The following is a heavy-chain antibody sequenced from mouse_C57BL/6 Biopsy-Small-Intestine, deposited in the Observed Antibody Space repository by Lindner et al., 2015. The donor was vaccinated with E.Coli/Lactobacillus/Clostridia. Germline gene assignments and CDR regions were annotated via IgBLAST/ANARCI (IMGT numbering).Heavy chain of an antibody. CDR3: VRYGKFSYAMDY. CDR1: GYIFADYY. Sequence: VQLQESGPELVKPGTSVKTSCKASGYIFADYYMHWVKQSHGKSLDWIGYIFPNNGGNDYNQKFKGRATLTVDKSSSTAYMELRSLTSEDSAVYYCVRYGKFSYAMDYWGQGPSVTVSS. D-gene: IGHD2-1*01. CDR2: IFPNNGGN. V-gene: IGHV1-34*01. J-gene: IGHJ4*01.